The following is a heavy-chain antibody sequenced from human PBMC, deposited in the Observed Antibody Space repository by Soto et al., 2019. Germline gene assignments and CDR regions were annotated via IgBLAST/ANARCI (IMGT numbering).Heavy chain of an antibody. D-gene: IGHD6-19*01. CDR2: IKEDGSEK. Sequence: EVQLVDSGGGLVQPGGSLRLSCAASGFTFSSYWMSWVRKAPGKGLECVASIKEDGSEKYYVDSVKGRFTISRDDAKNSLYLQMNSLRVEDTAVYYCTGNLGWGWFDHWGQGTLVTVSS. J-gene: IGHJ5*02. CDR1: GFTFSSYW. CDR3: TGNLGWGWFDH. V-gene: IGHV3-7*05.